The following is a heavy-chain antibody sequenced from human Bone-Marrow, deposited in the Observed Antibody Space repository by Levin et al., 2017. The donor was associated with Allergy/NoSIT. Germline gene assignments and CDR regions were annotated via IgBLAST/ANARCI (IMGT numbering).Heavy chain of an antibody. CDR1: GYTFATRG. V-gene: IGHV1-18*01. CDR2: ISNYNGDT. CDR3: ARNPVGDAFDI. D-gene: IGHD1-26*01. J-gene: IGHJ3*02. Sequence: ASVKVSCKASGYTFATRGISWVRQAPGQGLEWLGWISNYNGDTHYARKFRGRVTLTTDTATSTAYMELRSLRSDDTATYYCARNPVGDAFDIWGQGTTVTVSS.